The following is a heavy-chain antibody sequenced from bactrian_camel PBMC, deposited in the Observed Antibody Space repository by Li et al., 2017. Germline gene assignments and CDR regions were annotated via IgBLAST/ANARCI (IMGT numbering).Heavy chain of an antibody. CDR3: TRETQWVGYHEMAEY. CDR2: ITSSGGTP. Sequence: VQLVESGGGLVQPGGSLRLSCAASGYPFSAYSLSWARQVPGKGLEWVSLITSSGGTPLYADSVKGRFTISRDNAKNTLYLQLNSLKTEDTAMYYCTRETQWVGYHEMAEYWGQGTQVTVS. J-gene: IGHJ4*01. CDR1: GYPFSAYS. D-gene: IGHD5*01. V-gene: IGHV3S40*01.